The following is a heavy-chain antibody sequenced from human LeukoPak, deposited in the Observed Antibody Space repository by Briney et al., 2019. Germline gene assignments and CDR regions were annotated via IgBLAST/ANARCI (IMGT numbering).Heavy chain of an antibody. Sequence: SGTLSLTCTVSGGSISSYYWSWIRQPAGKGLEWIGRIYTSGSTNYNPSLKSRVTMSVDTSKNQFSLKLSSVTAADTAVYYCARVDCSSTSCNWFDPWGQGTLVTVSS. CDR3: ARVDCSSTSCNWFDP. J-gene: IGHJ5*02. CDR2: IYTSGST. V-gene: IGHV4-4*07. D-gene: IGHD2-2*01. CDR1: GGSISSYY.